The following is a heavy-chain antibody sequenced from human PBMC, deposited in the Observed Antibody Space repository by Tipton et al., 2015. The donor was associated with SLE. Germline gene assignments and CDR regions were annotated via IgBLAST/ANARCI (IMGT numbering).Heavy chain of an antibody. CDR3: ARDTLGGLDY. CDR1: GGSISNYS. V-gene: IGHV4-4*08. J-gene: IGHJ4*02. Sequence: TLSLTCTVSGGSISNYSWSWIRQPPGKGLEWIGSIYHSGNTYSNPSLKSRVTISVDTSKNQFSLKMSAVTAADTAVYYCARDTLGGLDYWGQGTLVTMSS. CDR2: IYHSGNT. D-gene: IGHD7-27*01.